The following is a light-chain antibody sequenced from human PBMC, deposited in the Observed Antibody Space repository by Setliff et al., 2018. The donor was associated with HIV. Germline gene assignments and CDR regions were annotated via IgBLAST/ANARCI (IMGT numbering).Light chain of an antibody. CDR3: AAWDGSLNGYV. CDR2: SNN. Sequence: QSVLAQPPSASGTPGQRVTISCSGSSSNIGSNTVNWYQQHPGTAPTHLIYSNNQLPSGVPYRFSGSKYGTSAALAISRLQSEDEADYYCAAWDGSLNGYVFGTGTKVTVL. V-gene: IGLV1-44*01. J-gene: IGLJ1*01. CDR1: SSNIGSNT.